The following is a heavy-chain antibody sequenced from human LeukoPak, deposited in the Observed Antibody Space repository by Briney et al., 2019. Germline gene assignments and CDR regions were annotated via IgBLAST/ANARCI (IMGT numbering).Heavy chain of an antibody. CDR2: IYSSGST. J-gene: IGHJ4*02. V-gene: IGHV4-59*01. Sequence: SETLSLTCSVSGGSISSYYWSWIRQPPGKGLEWLGHIYSSGSTTDNPSLKSRVTISVDTSKNHLSLKLTSVIPADTAVYYCARFSTFRDSSGYYLDYWGQGILVTVSS. D-gene: IGHD3-22*01. CDR1: GGSISSYY. CDR3: ARFSTFRDSSGYYLDY.